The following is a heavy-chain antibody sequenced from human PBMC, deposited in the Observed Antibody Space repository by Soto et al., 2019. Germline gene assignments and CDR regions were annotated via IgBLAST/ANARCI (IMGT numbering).Heavy chain of an antibody. D-gene: IGHD6-25*01. V-gene: IGHV4-34*01. Sequence: PENLCLTCAVYGGSFSGYSWRGIRQPPAKGLEWIGEIDHSGSPNYNPSLKSRVTISVDTSKNQFSLNLNSVTAADTALYYCARSISGRSRILFAPWAQGTLVTGSA. CDR1: GGSFSGYS. J-gene: IGHJ5*02. CDR3: ARSISGRSRILFAP. CDR2: IDHSGSP.